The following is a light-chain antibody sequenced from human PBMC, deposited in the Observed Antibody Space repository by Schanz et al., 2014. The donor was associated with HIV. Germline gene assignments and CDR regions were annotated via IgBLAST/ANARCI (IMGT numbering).Light chain of an antibody. Sequence: QSALTQPASVSGSPGQSITISCTGTRSDVGSYNLLSRYQQPPGKAPKLMIYEGSKRPSGVSNRFSGSKSGNTASLTISGLQAEDEADYYCCSYAGSSSWVFGGGTKLTVL. CDR2: EGS. CDR1: RSDVGSYNL. CDR3: CSYAGSSSWV. V-gene: IGLV2-23*01. J-gene: IGLJ3*02.